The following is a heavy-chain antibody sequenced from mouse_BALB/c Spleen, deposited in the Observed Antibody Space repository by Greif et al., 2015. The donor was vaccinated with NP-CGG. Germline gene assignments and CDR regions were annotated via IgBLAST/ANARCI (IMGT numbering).Heavy chain of an antibody. CDR1: GFTFSSYG. V-gene: IGHV5-6*02. D-gene: IGHD2-14*01. CDR3: ARRRYEGAMDY. Sequence: EVMLVESGGDLVKPGGSLKLSCAASGFTFSSYGMSWVRQTPDKRLEWVATISSGGSYTYYPDSVKGRFTISRDNAKNTLYLQMSSLKSEDTAMYYCARRRYEGAMDYWGQGTSVTVSS. CDR2: ISSGGSYT. J-gene: IGHJ4*01.